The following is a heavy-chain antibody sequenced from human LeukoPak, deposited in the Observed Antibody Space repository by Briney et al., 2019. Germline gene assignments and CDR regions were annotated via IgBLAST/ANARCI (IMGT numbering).Heavy chain of an antibody. J-gene: IGHJ4*02. D-gene: IGHD2-2*01. CDR3: AKAVGYCSSTSCPMFFDY. V-gene: IGHV3-23*01. CDR1: GFTFSSYG. CDR2: ISGSGGST. Sequence: PGGSLRLSCAASGFTFSSYGMSWVRQAPGKGLEWVSAISGSGGSTYYADSVKGRFTISRDNSKNTLYLQMNSLRAEDTAVYYCAKAVGYCSSTSCPMFFDYWGQGTLVTVSS.